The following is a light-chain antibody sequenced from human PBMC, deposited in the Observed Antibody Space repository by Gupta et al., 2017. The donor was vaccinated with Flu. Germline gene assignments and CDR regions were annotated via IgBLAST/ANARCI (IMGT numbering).Light chain of an antibody. V-gene: IGKV1-39*01. J-gene: IGKJ1*01. Sequence: DIQMTQSPSSLSASIGDRVTISCLASQNINTYLAWYQQRPGKAPKLLIYSASRLQSGVPSRFSGSGSGTDFTLNISRLQAEDVGIYFCQQGDNCPWTFGQGTKVEI. CDR1: QNINTY. CDR2: SAS. CDR3: QQGDNCPWT.